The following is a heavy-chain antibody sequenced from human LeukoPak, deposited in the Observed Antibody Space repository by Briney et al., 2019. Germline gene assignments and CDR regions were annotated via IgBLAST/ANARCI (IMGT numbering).Heavy chain of an antibody. Sequence: GGSLRLSCAASGFTFSDYYMSWIRQAPGKGLEYISYISSSGDTKDSDSVKGRLTISRDNAKNSVFLQMNSLRAEDTAVYYCARLDYKKIGSSTSWGWVDPWGRGTLVTVSS. CDR3: ARLDYKKIGSSTSWGWVDP. J-gene: IGHJ5*02. V-gene: IGHV3-11*01. CDR2: ISSSGDTK. CDR1: GFTFSDYY. D-gene: IGHD2-2*01.